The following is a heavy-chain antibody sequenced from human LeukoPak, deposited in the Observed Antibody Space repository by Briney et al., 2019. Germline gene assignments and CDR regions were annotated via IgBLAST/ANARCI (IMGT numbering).Heavy chain of an antibody. J-gene: IGHJ3*02. D-gene: IGHD6-25*01. V-gene: IGHV1-18*01. CDR3: ARDPSARLSGAFDI. CDR1: GYTFTSYG. CDR2: ISAYNGNT. Sequence: ASVKVSCKASGYTFTSYGISWVRQAPGQGLEWMGWISAYNGNTNYAQKLQGRVTMTTDTSTSTAYMELRSLRSDDTAVYYCARDPSARLSGAFDIWGQGTMVTVSS.